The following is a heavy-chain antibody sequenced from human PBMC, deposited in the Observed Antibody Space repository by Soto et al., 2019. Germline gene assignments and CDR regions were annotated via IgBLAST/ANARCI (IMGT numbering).Heavy chain of an antibody. D-gene: IGHD6-19*01. V-gene: IGHV3-11*06. CDR1: GFNFSDHY. Sequence: LRLSCAASGFNFSDHYMNWVRQAPGKGLEWVSYISGSSRYTNFADSVKGRFTISRDNAKNSLYLQMNSLRVEDTAVYYCARHTSGWNYYDYWGQGTQVTVSS. J-gene: IGHJ4*02. CDR3: ARHTSGWNYYDY. CDR2: ISGSSRYT.